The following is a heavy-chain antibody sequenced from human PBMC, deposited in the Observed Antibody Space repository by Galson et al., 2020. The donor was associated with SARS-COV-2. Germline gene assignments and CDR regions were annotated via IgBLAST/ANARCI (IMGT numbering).Heavy chain of an antibody. CDR3: ARGVSSSWSTSGLTGYYYYMDV. V-gene: IGHV3-13*04. J-gene: IGHJ6*03. Sequence: GGSLRLSCAASGFTFSSYDMHWVRQATGKGLEWVSAIGTAGDTYYPGSVKGRFTISRENAKNSLYLQMNSLRAGDTAVYYCARGVSSSWSTSGLTGYYYYMDVWGKGTTVTVSS. D-gene: IGHD6-13*01. CDR2: IGTAGDT. CDR1: GFTFSSYD.